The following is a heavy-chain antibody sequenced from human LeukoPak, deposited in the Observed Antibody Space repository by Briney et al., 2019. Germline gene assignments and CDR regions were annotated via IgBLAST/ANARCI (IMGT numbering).Heavy chain of an antibody. CDR3: ARGAIHLWIHSGMDV. Sequence: SLRLSCPASGFTFGDHAMSWVRQAPGKGLEWVGFIRSKAYGGTTEYAASVKGRFTISRDDSKSIAYLQMNSLKTEDTAVYYCARGAIHLWIHSGMDVWGQGTTVTVSS. CDR1: GFTFGDHA. CDR2: IRSKAYGGTT. V-gene: IGHV3-49*04. D-gene: IGHD5-18*01. J-gene: IGHJ6*02.